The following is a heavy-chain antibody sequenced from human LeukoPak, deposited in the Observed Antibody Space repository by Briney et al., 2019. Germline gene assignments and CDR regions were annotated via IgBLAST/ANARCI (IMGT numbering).Heavy chain of an antibody. CDR2: FDPEDGET. V-gene: IGHV1-24*01. D-gene: IGHD6-13*01. CDR3: ARAYSRVAAAGQIDY. Sequence: GASVKVSCKVSGYTLTELSMHWVRQAPGKGLEWMGGFDPEDGETIYAQKFQGRVTMTEDTSTDTAYMELSSLRSEDTAVYYCARAYSRVAAAGQIDYWGQGTLVTVSS. J-gene: IGHJ4*02. CDR1: GYTLTELS.